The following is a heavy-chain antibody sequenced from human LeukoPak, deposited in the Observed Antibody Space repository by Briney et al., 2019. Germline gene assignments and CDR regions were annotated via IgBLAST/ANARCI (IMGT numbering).Heavy chain of an antibody. D-gene: IGHD3-10*02. CDR1: GFTFSSYA. V-gene: IGHV3-30-3*01. J-gene: IGHJ4*02. CDR2: ISYDGSNK. Sequence: GRSLRLSCAASGFTFSSYAMHWVRQAPGKGLEWVAVISYDGSNKYYADSVKGRFTISRDNSKNTLYLQMNSLRAEDTAVYYCARDDNICCFDYWGQGTLVTVSS. CDR3: ARDDNICCFDY.